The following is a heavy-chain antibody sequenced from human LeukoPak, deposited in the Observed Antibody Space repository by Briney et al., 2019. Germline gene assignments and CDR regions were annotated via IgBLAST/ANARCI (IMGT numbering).Heavy chain of an antibody. J-gene: IGHJ4*02. Sequence: SETLSLTCTASGGSISSYYWSWLRQPPGKGLEWIGYIYYSGSTNYNPSLKSRVTISVDTSKNQFSLKLSSVTAADTAVYYCARAGYDFWSGYEFDYWGQGTLVTVSS. CDR2: IYYSGST. V-gene: IGHV4-59*01. D-gene: IGHD3-3*01. CDR1: GGSISSYY. CDR3: ARAGYDFWSGYEFDY.